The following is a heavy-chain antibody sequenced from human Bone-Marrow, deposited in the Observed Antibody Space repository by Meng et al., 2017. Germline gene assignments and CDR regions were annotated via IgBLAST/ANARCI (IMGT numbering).Heavy chain of an antibody. CDR2: INHSGST. Sequence: QGRLQQWGEGMLRPLETLSLTCAVYGGSFSGDDWSWIRQPPGKGLEWIGEINHSGSTNYNPSLKSRVTISVDTSKNQFSLKLSSVTAADTAVYYCARGRKSTAGWIQLWKLAYWGQGTLVTVSS. CDR1: GGSFSGDD. V-gene: IGHV4-34*01. CDR3: ARGRKSTAGWIQLWKLAY. D-gene: IGHD5-18*01. J-gene: IGHJ4*02.